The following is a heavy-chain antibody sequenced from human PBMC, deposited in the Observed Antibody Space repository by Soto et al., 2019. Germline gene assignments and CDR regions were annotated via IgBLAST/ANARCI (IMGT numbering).Heavy chain of an antibody. J-gene: IGHJ4*02. CDR1: GYTFTSYG. CDR2: INPNSGGT. CDR3: ARDRGYSYGPALYYFDY. D-gene: IGHD5-18*01. V-gene: IGHV1-2*04. Sequence: ASVKVSCKASGYTFTSYGISWVRQDHGQGLEWMGWINPNSGGTNYAQKFQGWVTMTRDTSISTAYMELSRLRSDDTAVYYCARDRGYSYGPALYYFDYWGQGTLVTVSS.